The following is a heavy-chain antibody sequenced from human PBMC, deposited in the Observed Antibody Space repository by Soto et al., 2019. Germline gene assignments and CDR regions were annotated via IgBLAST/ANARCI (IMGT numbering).Heavy chain of an antibody. CDR2: IYPGDSDT. Sequence: GESLKISCKGSGYSFTSYWIGWVRQMPGKGLEWMGIIYPGDSDTRYSPSFQGQVTISADKSISTAYLQWSSLKASDTAMYYCARIAAAGRLQTPNDYWGQGTLVTVSS. J-gene: IGHJ4*02. D-gene: IGHD6-13*01. CDR3: ARIAAAGRLQTPNDY. CDR1: GYSFTSYW. V-gene: IGHV5-51*01.